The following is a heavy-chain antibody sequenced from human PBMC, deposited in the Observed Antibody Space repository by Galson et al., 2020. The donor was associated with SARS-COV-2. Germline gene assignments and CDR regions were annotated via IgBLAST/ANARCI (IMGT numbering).Heavy chain of an antibody. CDR3: ARAGVVRGGFDY. CDR1: GFTFSSYA. CDR2: ISSNGGST. D-gene: IGHD3-10*01. V-gene: IGHV3-64*01. Sequence: GESLKISCAASGFTFSSYAMHWVRQAPGKGLEYVSAISSNGGSTYYANSVKGRFTISRDNSKNTLYLQMGSLRAEDMAVYYCARAGVVRGGFDYWGQGTLVTVSS. J-gene: IGHJ4*02.